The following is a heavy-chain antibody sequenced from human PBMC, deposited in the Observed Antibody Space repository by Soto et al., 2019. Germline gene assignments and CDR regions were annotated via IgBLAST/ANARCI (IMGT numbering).Heavy chain of an antibody. CDR1: GFTFSSYA. CDR3: AKDNRITRIVVVITPDY. D-gene: IGHD3-22*01. Sequence: EVQLLESGGGLVQPGGSLRLSCAASGFTFSSYAMSWVRQAPGKGLEWVSAISGSGGSTYYADSVKGRFTISRDNSKNTLYLQMNSLRAEDTAVYYCAKDNRITRIVVVITPDYWGQGTLVTVSS. V-gene: IGHV3-23*01. J-gene: IGHJ4*02. CDR2: ISGSGGST.